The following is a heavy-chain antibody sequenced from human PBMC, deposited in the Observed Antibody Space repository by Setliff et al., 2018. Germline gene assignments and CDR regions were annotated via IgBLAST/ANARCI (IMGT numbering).Heavy chain of an antibody. CDR1: SGTFSDYH. V-gene: IGHV4-34*01. CDR3: ARGRNIAARLLDS. CDR2: INHRGST. Sequence: SETLSLTCAAYSGTFSDYHWTWIRQSPEKELEWIGEINHRGSTNYNPSLKSRVTISIDTSKDQFSLKLISMTAADTAVYYCARGRNIAARLLDSWGQGALVTVSS. J-gene: IGHJ4*02. D-gene: IGHD6-6*01.